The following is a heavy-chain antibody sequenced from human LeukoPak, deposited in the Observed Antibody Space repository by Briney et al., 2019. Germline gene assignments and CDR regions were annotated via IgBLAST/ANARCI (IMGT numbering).Heavy chain of an antibody. CDR3: ARQTIIYGDYSDY. D-gene: IGHD4/OR15-4a*01. CDR2: ITRSSSYI. CDR1: GFTFSTYS. J-gene: IGHJ4*02. V-gene: IGHV3-21*01. Sequence: PGGSLRLSCAASGFTFSTYSMNRVRQAPGKGLEWVSSITRSSSYIYYADSVKGRFTISRDNAKNSLYLQMNSLRAEDTAVYYCARQTIIYGDYSDYWGQGTLVTVSS.